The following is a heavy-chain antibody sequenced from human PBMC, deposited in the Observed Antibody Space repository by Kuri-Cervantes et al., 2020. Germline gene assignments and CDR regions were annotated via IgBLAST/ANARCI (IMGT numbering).Heavy chain of an antibody. CDR3: AIYSSSWYGVDY. V-gene: IGHV4-59*08. D-gene: IGHD6-13*01. CDR1: GGSISSYY. Sequence: SETLSLTCTVSGGSISSYYWNWIRQPPGKGLEWIGYIYYSGSTNYNPSLKSRVTISVDTSKNQFSLKLSSVTAADTAVYSCAIYSSSWYGVDYWGQGTLVTVSS. J-gene: IGHJ4*02. CDR2: IYYSGST.